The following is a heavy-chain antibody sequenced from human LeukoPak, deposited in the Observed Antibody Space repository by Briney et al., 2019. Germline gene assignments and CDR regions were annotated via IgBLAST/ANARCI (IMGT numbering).Heavy chain of an antibody. CDR1: GFTFSTYN. Sequence: KSGGSLRLSCAASGFTFSTYNTNWVRQAPGKGLEWVSSISSSSSYIYYADSVKGRFTISRDNRKNSLYLQMGSLRAEDTAVYYCARDLVGALDYWGQGTLVTVSS. V-gene: IGHV3-21*06. J-gene: IGHJ4*02. CDR3: ARDLVGALDY. D-gene: IGHD4/OR15-4a*01. CDR2: ISSSSSYI.